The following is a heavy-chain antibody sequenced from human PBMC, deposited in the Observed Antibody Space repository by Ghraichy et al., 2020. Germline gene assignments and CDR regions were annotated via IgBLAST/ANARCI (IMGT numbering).Heavy chain of an antibody. CDR2: IWFDGSKK. D-gene: IGHD3-22*01. J-gene: IGHJ5*02. CDR3: ARAPNYYDSSGLNWFDA. Sequence: GGSLRLSCVASGFIFSNYGMNWVRQAPGKGLEWVAGIWFDGSKKHYANSVKGRSTISRDNSKNTVYLQMNSLRAEDTALYYCARAPNYYDSSGLNWFDAWGQGTPVTVSS. V-gene: IGHV3-33*01. CDR1: GFIFSNYG.